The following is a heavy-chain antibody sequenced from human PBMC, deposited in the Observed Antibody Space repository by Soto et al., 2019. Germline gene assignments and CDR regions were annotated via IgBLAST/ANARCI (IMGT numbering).Heavy chain of an antibody. CDR1: GGTFGNSA. CDR2: IIPVFGTV. D-gene: IGHD3-16*01. CDR3: AKVMAAAGYDS. V-gene: IGHV1-69*01. Sequence: QVKVVQSGAEVKKPGSSVKVSCKASGGTFGNSAISWVRQDPGQGLEWMGGIIPVFGTVNYAQKFEGRVTIAADDSTSTVFMKMSRLTSEDTAVYYCAKVMAAAGYDSWGQGTLVTVSS. J-gene: IGHJ4*02.